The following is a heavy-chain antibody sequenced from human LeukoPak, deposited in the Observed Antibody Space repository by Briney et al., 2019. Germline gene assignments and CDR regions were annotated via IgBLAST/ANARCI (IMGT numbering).Heavy chain of an antibody. D-gene: IGHD6-19*01. CDR1: GFTFNYYN. V-gene: IGHV3-21*01. CDR2: ITSSGAYI. J-gene: IGHJ4*02. CDR3: ARDRRGQWLAIDY. Sequence: GGSLRLSCAASGFTFNYYNMNWVRQAPGKALEWVSSITSSGAYIFYADSVRGRFTISRDNAKDSLYLQMNSLGPEDTAVYYCARDRRGQWLAIDYWGQGTLVTVSS.